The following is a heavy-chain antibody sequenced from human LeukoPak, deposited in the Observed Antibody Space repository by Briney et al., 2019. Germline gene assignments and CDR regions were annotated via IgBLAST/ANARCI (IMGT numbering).Heavy chain of an antibody. CDR3: AGDTRGDYSNHYFDY. Sequence: ASVKVSCKASGYTFTGYYMHWVRQAPGQGLEWMGWINPNSGGTNYAQKFQGRVTMTRDTSISTAYMELSRLRSDDTAVYYCAGDTRGDYSNHYFDYWGQGTLVTVSS. J-gene: IGHJ4*02. CDR2: INPNSGGT. CDR1: GYTFTGYY. D-gene: IGHD4-11*01. V-gene: IGHV1-2*02.